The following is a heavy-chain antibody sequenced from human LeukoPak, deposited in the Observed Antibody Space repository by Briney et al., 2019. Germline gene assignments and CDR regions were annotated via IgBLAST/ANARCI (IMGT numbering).Heavy chain of an antibody. CDR2: MNPNSGNT. J-gene: IGHJ4*02. V-gene: IGHV1-8*01. CDR1: GYTFTSYD. Sequence: ASVKVSCKASGYTFTSYDINWVRQATGQGLEWMGWMNPNSGNTGYAQKFQGRVTMTRNTSISTAYMELSSLRSEDTAVYYCARTLRIRYYDILTGYYPPGDWGQGTLVTVSS. D-gene: IGHD3-9*01. CDR3: ARTLRIRYYDILTGYYPPGD.